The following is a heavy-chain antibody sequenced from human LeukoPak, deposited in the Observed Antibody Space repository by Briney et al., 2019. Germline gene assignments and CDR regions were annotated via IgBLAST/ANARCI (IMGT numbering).Heavy chain of an antibody. CDR2: IYSSGST. CDR3: AGLTGTTRGFFDY. V-gene: IGHV4-61*02. J-gene: IGHJ4*02. Sequence: PSQTLSLTCTVSSDSINSGNYYWNWIRQPAGKGLEWIGRIYSSGSTNYNPSLKGRVTISVDTSKNQFSLKLSSVTAADTAVYYCAGLTGTTRGFFDYWGQGTLVTVSS. D-gene: IGHD1/OR15-1a*01. CDR1: SDSINSGNYY.